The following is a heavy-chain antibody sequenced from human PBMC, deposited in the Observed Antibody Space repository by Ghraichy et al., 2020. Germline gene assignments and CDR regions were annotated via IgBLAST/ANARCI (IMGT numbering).Heavy chain of an antibody. CDR2: TYYRSKWYN. CDR1: GDGVSSNSAA. J-gene: IGHJ1*01. V-gene: IGHV6-1*01. D-gene: IGHD1-7*01. Sequence: SQTLSLTCAISGDGVSSNSAAWNWIRQSPSRGLEWLGRTYYRSKWYNEYELSVKSRITINPDTSKNQFSLQLNSVTPEDTAVYYCVRAVIGTTRYFQHWGQGTLVTVSS. CDR3: VRAVIGTTRYFQH.